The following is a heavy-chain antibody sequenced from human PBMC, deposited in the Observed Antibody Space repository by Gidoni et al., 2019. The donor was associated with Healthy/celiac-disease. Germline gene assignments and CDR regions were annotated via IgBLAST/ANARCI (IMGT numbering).Heavy chain of an antibody. Sequence: HVQLQESGPVLAKPSQTLSLTCTFSAGYISRGGYYWSWIRQHPGKGLEWIGYIYYNGSTYYNPSLKSLVTISVDTSKNQFSRKLSSVTAADTDVYYCARGAPPGYVFAFDIWGQGTMVTVSS. J-gene: IGHJ3*02. CDR2: IYYNGST. D-gene: IGHD3-16*01. V-gene: IGHV4-31*01. CDR3: ARGAPPGYVFAFDI. CDR1: AGYISRGGYY.